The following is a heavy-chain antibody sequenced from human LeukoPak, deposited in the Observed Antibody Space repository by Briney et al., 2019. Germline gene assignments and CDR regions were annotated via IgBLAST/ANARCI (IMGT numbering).Heavy chain of an antibody. D-gene: IGHD1-26*01. CDR2: ISSTGSYI. J-gene: IGHJ4*02. CDR3: ARDQSSGNYFYPFDY. V-gene: IGHV3-21*01. Sequence: SGGSLRLSCAASGFAFSSYAMNWVRQAPGKGLEWFSSISSTGSYIYYADSVEGRFTISRDNAKNSLYPQMNSLRAEDTAVYYCARDQSSGNYFYPFDYWGQGTLVTVSS. CDR1: GFAFSSYA.